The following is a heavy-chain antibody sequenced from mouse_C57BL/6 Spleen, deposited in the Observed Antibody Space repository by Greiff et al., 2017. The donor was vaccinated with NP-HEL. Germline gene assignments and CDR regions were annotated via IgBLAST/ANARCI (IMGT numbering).Heavy chain of an antibody. CDR1: GFTFSDYG. CDR3: ARRIYYGSSYEYYFDY. D-gene: IGHD1-1*01. J-gene: IGHJ2*01. Sequence: EVMLVESGGGLVKPGGSLKLSCAASGFTFSDYGMHWVRQAPEKGLEWVAYISSGSSTIYYADTVKGRFTISRDNAKNTLFLQMTSLRSEDTAMYYCARRIYYGSSYEYYFDYWGQGTTLTVSS. V-gene: IGHV5-17*01. CDR2: ISSGSSTI.